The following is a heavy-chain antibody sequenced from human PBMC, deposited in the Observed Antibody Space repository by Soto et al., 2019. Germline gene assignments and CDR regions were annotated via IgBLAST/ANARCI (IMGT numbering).Heavy chain of an antibody. CDR3: TKGATSTCDS. V-gene: IGHV5-51*01. J-gene: IGHJ4*02. Sequence: PGESLKISCQGTGYRFSGSLIGLVCQKPGKGLEWLGNVLYCDSEVRHSAAFEGPIPISADNSLNTAYLQLLNLKAWDLAIYYCTKGATSTCDSWGQGTRVTVSS. CDR1: GYRFSGSL. D-gene: IGHD3-16*01. CDR2: VLYCDSEV.